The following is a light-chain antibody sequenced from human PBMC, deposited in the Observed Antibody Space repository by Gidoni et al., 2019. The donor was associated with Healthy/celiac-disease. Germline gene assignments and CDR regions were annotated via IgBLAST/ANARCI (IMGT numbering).Light chain of an antibody. J-gene: IGKJ1*01. V-gene: IGKV1-9*01. CDR2: AAS. Sequence: DIQLTQSPSFLSAPVGDRVTITCRASQGISSYLAWYQQKPGKAPKLLIYAASTLQSGVPSRFSGSGSGTEFTLTIISLQPEDFATYYCQQLNSYPRTFGQGTKVEIK. CDR3: QQLNSYPRT. CDR1: QGISSY.